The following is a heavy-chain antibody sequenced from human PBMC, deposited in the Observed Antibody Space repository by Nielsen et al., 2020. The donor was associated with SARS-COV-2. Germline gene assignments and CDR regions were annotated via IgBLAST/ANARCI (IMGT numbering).Heavy chain of an antibody. Sequence: GESLKISCEASGFTFSDYYMSWIRQTPGKGLEWVSAISGSGGSTYYADSVKGRFTISRDNSKNTLYLQMNSLRAEDTAVYYCAKDPLLGYCSGGSCYDLSDYFDYWGQGTLVTVSS. CDR3: AKDPLLGYCSGGSCYDLSDYFDY. D-gene: IGHD2-15*01. CDR1: GFTFSDYY. V-gene: IGHV3-23*01. J-gene: IGHJ4*02. CDR2: ISGSGGST.